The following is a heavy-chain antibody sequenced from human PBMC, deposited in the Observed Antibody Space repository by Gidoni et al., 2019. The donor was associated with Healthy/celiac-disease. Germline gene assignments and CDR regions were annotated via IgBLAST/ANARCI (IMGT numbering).Heavy chain of an antibody. D-gene: IGHD1-7*01. J-gene: IGHJ4*02. V-gene: IGHV4-38-2*02. CDR2: IYHSGST. Sequence: QVQLQESGPGLVTPSEPLSLPCAVSAYSLSSGYYWGWLRQPPGKGLEWIGSIYHSGSTYYNPSLKSRVTISVDTSKNQFSLKLSSVTAADTAVYYCARDRTGTTLLYFDYWGQGTLVTVSS. CDR3: ARDRTGTTLLYFDY. CDR1: AYSLSSGYY.